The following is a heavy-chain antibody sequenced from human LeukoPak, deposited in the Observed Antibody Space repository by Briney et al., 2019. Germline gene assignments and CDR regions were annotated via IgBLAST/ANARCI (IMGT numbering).Heavy chain of an antibody. Sequence: GGSLRLSCAASGFTFSSYSMNWVRQAPGKGLEWVSSISSSSSYIYCADSVKGRFTISRDNAKNSLYLQMNSLRAEDTAVYYCARDLLAYCTDYWGQGTLVTVSS. CDR2: ISSSSSYI. D-gene: IGHD2-21*01. CDR3: ARDLLAYCTDY. V-gene: IGHV3-21*01. J-gene: IGHJ4*02. CDR1: GFTFSSYS.